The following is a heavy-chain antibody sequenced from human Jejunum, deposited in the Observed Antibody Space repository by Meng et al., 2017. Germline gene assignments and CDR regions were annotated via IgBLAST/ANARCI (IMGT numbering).Heavy chain of an antibody. J-gene: IGHJ4*02. D-gene: IGHD5-18*01. V-gene: IGHV7-4-1*02. CDR2: INTNTGKP. CDR3: ARDMYSYGYYDY. CDR1: GYTFTNYA. Sequence: QVQLVHTWSELKRPGASVKFSCKSSGYTFTNYAINWVRQAPGQGLQWMGRINTNTGKPTYAQDFTGRFVFSLDTSVTTAYLEISSLEAEDTATYYCARDMYSYGYYDYWGQGTLVTVSS.